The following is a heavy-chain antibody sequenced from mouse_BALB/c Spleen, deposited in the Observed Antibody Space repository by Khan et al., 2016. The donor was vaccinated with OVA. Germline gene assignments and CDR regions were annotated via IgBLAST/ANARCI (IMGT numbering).Heavy chain of an antibody. J-gene: IGHJ4*01. CDR2: IWSDGRT. CDR3: ARDKFPLSMDS. CDR1: GFSLTNYA. V-gene: IGHV2-6-2*01. Sequence: QVQLKQSGPDLVAPSQSLSITCTVSGFSLTNYAIHWVRQPPGKGLEWLVVIWSDGRTTYNSALKSRLSISKDNSKSQVFLKINSLQTDDTAMDYCARDKFPLSMDSWGQGISVTVSS.